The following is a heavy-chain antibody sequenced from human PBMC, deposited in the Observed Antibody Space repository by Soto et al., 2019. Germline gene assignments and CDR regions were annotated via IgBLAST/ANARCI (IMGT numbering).Heavy chain of an antibody. CDR3: ARGASMVRGLNYYYYGMDV. Sequence: PSETLSLTCPVSGGSISSGDYYWSWIRQPPGKGLEWIGYIYYSGSTYYNPSLKSRVTVSVDTSKNQFSLKLSSVTAADTAVYYCARGASMVRGLNYYYYGMDVWGQGTTVTVSS. CDR2: IYYSGST. V-gene: IGHV4-30-4*01. CDR1: GGSISSGDYY. J-gene: IGHJ6*02. D-gene: IGHD3-10*01.